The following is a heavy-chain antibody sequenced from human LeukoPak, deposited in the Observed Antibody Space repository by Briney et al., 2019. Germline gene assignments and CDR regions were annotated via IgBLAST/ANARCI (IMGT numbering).Heavy chain of an antibody. CDR2: IKQDGSEK. CDR1: GFTFSSYW. V-gene: IGHV3-7*01. CDR3: ARSPFGAYFDY. D-gene: IGHD3-3*01. Sequence: GGSLRLSCAASGFTFSSYWMSWVRQAPGKGLEWVANIKQDGSEKYYVDSVEGRFTISRDNAKNSLYLQMNSLRAEDTAVYYCARSPFGAYFDYWGQGTLVTVSS. J-gene: IGHJ4*02.